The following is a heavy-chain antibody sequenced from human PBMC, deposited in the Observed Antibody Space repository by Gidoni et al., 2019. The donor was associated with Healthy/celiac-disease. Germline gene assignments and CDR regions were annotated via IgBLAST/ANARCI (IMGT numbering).Heavy chain of an antibody. CDR3: ARDRGRVGAPSFDY. CDR2: IYYSGST. J-gene: IGHJ4*02. CDR1: GCSISSGSYY. Sequence: QVQLQVSAPGPVTPSQTLSLTCTVSGCSISSGSYYGRWLRQTPGKGLEWIGYIYYSGSTYYNPSRKSRVTISVDTSKNQFSLKLSSVTAADTAVYYCARDRGRVGAPSFDYWGQGTLVTVSS. V-gene: IGHV4-31*03. D-gene: IGHD1-26*01.